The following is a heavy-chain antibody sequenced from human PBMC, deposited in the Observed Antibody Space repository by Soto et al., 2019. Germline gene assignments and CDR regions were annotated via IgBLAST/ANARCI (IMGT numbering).Heavy chain of an antibody. V-gene: IGHV3-23*01. D-gene: IGHD2-8*01. CDR3: VRRALYFDGTVFHVFDI. J-gene: IGHJ3*02. CDR1: GYNFNKYA. CDR2: ISSGGDNT. Sequence: PGGSLRLSCVASGYNFNKYAVSWVLQAPWKGLEWVSAISSGGDNTHYADSVKGRFTITRDNSNNMVYLEMNSLSVEDTAVYYCVRRALYFDGTVFHVFDIWGQGTRVTVSS.